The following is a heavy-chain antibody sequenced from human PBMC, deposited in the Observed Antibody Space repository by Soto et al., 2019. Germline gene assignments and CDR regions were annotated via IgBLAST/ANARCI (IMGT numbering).Heavy chain of an antibody. J-gene: IGHJ6*02. D-gene: IGHD3-16*01. CDR2: ISWNSGSI. CDR3: AKVQNYDYVWGSYEGGMDV. CDR1: GFTFDDYA. V-gene: IGHV3-9*01. Sequence: GGSLILSCAASGFTFDDYAMHWVRQAPGKGLEWVSGISWNSGSIGYADSVKGRFTISRDNAKNSLYLQMNSLRAEDTALYYCAKVQNYDYVWGSYEGGMDVWGQGTTVTVSS.